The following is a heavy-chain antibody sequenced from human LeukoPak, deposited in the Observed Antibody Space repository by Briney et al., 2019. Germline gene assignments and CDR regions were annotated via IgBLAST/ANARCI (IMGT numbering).Heavy chain of an antibody. V-gene: IGHV3-30-3*01. J-gene: IGHJ4*02. D-gene: IGHD6-13*01. CDR2: ISYDGSNK. Sequence: PGGSLRLSCAASGFTFSSYAMHWVRQAPGKGLEWVAVISYDGSNKYYADSVKGRFTISRDNSKNTLYLQMNSLRAEDTAVYYCAKDQGDSSSWYFGAWGQGTLVTVSS. CDR3: AKDQGDSSSWYFGA. CDR1: GFTFSSYA.